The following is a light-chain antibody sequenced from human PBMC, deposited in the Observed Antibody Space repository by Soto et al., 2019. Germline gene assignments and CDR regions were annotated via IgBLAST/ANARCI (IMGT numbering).Light chain of an antibody. Sequence: EIVLTQSPGTLSLSPVERATLSFMASQTVRNNYLAWYQQKPGQAPRLLIYDASSRATGIPDRFSGGGSGTDFTLTISRLEPEDFAVYYCQQFSSYPLTFGGGTKVDIK. CDR1: QTVRNNY. CDR3: QQFSSYPLT. V-gene: IGKV3-20*01. J-gene: IGKJ4*01. CDR2: DAS.